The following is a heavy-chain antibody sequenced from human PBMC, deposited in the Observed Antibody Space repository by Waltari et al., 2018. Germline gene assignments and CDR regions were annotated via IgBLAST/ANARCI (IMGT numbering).Heavy chain of an antibody. Sequence: QVQLVQSGAEVKKPGSSVKVSCKASGGTFSSYAISGVGQAPGQGLEWMGGSIPILGIANYAQKFQGSVTITADKSTSTAYMELSSLRSEDPAVYYCARESRYSSSWLGNWFDPWGQGTLITVSS. CDR3: ARESRYSSSWLGNWFDP. V-gene: IGHV1-69*10. CDR1: GGTFSSYA. D-gene: IGHD6-13*01. J-gene: IGHJ5*02. CDR2: SIPILGIA.